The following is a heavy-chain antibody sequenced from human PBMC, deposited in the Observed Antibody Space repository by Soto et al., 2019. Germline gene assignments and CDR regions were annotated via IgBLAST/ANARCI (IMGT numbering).Heavy chain of an antibody. CDR2: IYSSGST. CDR1: GGSISSGGYY. D-gene: IGHD3-22*01. CDR3: ARENYDSSGYYLDY. Sequence: SETPSLTCTVSGGSISSGGYYWSWIRQHPGKGLEWIGYIYSSGSTYYNPSLKSRVTISVDTSKNQFSLKLSSVTAADTAVYYCARENYDSSGYYLDYWGQGTLVTVSS. V-gene: IGHV4-31*03. J-gene: IGHJ4*02.